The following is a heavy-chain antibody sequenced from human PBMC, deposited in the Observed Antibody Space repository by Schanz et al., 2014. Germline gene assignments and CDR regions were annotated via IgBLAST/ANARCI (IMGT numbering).Heavy chain of an antibody. CDR1: GYTFISYF. V-gene: IGHV1-46*01. CDR2: INPTGGST. Sequence: QVQLVQSGAEVKKPGASVKVSCKASGYTFISYFIHWVRQAPGQGLEWMGIINPTGGSTSYAQRFQGRVTVTRDTSTSTVYMELSSLRAEDTAVYYCARPIYDLWSGSFDYWGQGTLVTVSS. D-gene: IGHD3-3*01. J-gene: IGHJ4*02. CDR3: ARPIYDLWSGSFDY.